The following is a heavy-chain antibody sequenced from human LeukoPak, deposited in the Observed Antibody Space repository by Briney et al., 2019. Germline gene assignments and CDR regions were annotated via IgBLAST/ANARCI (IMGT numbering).Heavy chain of an antibody. J-gene: IGHJ6*04. D-gene: IGHD3-10*01. CDR3: ARDRYYYGSGSLLMDV. CDR2: IYYSGST. Sequence: PSETLSLTCTVSRASISYYYWSWIRQPPGKGLEWIGNIYYSGSTNYNPSLKSRLTISVDTSKSQFSLRLSSVTAADTAVYYCARDRYYYGSGSLLMDVWGKGTTVTVSS. CDR1: RASISYYY. V-gene: IGHV4-59*01.